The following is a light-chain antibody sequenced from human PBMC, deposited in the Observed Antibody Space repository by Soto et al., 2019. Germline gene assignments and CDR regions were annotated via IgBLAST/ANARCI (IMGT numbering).Light chain of an antibody. CDR2: DVS. CDR3: SSYTSSCTLEV. Sequence: QSALTQPASVSGSPGQSITISCTGTSSDVGGYNYVSWYQQHPGKAPKLMIYDVSNRPSGVSNRFSGSKSGNTASLTISGLQAEDEADYYCSSYTSSCTLEVFGGGTKVTVL. J-gene: IGLJ2*01. V-gene: IGLV2-14*01. CDR1: SSDVGGYNY.